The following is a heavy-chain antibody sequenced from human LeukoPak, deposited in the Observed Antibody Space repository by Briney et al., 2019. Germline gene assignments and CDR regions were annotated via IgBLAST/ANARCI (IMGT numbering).Heavy chain of an antibody. CDR3: ARDRGGEWELLYFDY. V-gene: IGHV3-20*01. D-gene: IGHD1-26*01. CDR1: GFTFDDYG. Sequence: GGSLRLSCAASGFTFDDYGMSWVRQAPGKGLEWVSGINWNGGSTGYADSVKGRFTISRDNAKNSLYLQMNSLRAEDTALYHCARDRGGEWELLYFDYWGQGILVTVSS. J-gene: IGHJ4*02. CDR2: INWNGGST.